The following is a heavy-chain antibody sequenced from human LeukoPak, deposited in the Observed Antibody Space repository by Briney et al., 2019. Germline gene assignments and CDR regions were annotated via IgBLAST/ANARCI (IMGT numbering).Heavy chain of an antibody. CDR1: GFTFSSYW. CDR2: IKQDGSEK. J-gene: IGHJ6*03. CDR3: AREGPLNPYYYDSSGSYYMDV. V-gene: IGHV3-7*01. Sequence: GGSLRLSCAASGFTFSSYWMSWVRQAPGKGLEWVANIKQDGSEKYYVDSVKDRFTISRDNAKNSLYLQMNSLRAEDTAVYYCAREGPLNPYYYDSSGSYYMDVWGKGTTVTVSS. D-gene: IGHD3-22*01.